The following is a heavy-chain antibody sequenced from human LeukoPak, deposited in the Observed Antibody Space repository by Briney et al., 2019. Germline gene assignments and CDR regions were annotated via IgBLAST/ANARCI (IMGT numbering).Heavy chain of an antibody. CDR1: GGSISSYF. D-gene: IGHD1-26*01. Sequence: KPSETLSLTCTVSGGSISSYFWTWIRQPPGKGLEWTGYIYYSGSTNYNPSLKSRVTISVDTSKNQFSLRLSSLTAADTAVHYCARSPSGTYLRFDSWGQGTLVTVSS. CDR2: IYYSGST. CDR3: ARSPSGTYLRFDS. J-gene: IGHJ4*02. V-gene: IGHV4-59*08.